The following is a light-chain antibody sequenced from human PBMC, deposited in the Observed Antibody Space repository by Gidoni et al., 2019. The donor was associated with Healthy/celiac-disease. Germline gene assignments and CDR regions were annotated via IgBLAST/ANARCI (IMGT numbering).Light chain of an antibody. V-gene: IGLV6-57*01. CDR3: QSYDSSNHVV. CDR2: EDN. Sequence: NFMLTQPHSVSASPGKTVTISCTSSSGSIASNYVQWYQQRLGSSPTTVIYEDNQRPSGVPDRFSGSIDSSSNSASLTISGLKTEDEADYYCQSYDSSNHVVFGGGTKLTVL. J-gene: IGLJ2*01. CDR1: SGSIASNY.